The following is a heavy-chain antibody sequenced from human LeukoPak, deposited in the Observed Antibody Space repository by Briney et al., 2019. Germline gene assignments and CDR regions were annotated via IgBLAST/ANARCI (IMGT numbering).Heavy chain of an antibody. V-gene: IGHV4-59*01. Sequence: SETLSLTCTDSGGSISSYYWSWIRQPPGKGLEWIGYIYYSGSTNYNPSLKSRVTISVDTSKNQFSLKLSSVTAADTAVYYCARGSGYSSSWHHFDYWGQGTLVTVSS. CDR1: GGSISSYY. CDR3: ARGSGYSSSWHHFDY. D-gene: IGHD6-13*01. CDR2: IYYSGST. J-gene: IGHJ4*02.